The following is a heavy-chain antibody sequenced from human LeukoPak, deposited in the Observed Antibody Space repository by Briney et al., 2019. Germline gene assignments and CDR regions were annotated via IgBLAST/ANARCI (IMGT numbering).Heavy chain of an antibody. CDR3: ARHPIRSSVRSSSPYYYYYMDV. Sequence: SETLSLTCTVSGGSISSYYWSWIRQPPGKGLERIGYIYTSGSTNYNPSLKSRVTISVDTSKNQFSLKLSSVTAADTAVYYCARHPIRSSVRSSSPYYYYYMDVWGKGTTVTVSS. J-gene: IGHJ6*03. CDR1: GGSISSYY. CDR2: IYTSGST. D-gene: IGHD6-6*01. V-gene: IGHV4-4*09.